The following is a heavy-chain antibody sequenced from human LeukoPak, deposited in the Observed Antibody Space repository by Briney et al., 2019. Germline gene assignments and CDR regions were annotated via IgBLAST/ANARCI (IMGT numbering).Heavy chain of an antibody. Sequence: GGSLRLSCAASGFTFSTYAMSWVRQAPGKGLEWVSTISGNGGSKYYADSVKGRFTISRDNSKNTLYLQMNSLRAEDAAIYYCAKRSYCSTASCFFDPWGQGTLVTVSS. CDR2: ISGNGGSK. CDR1: GFTFSTYA. D-gene: IGHD2-2*01. CDR3: AKRSYCSTASCFFDP. J-gene: IGHJ5*02. V-gene: IGHV3-23*01.